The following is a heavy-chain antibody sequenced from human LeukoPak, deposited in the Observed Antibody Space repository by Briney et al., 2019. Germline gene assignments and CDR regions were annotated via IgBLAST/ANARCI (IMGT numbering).Heavy chain of an antibody. CDR2: IYTSGST. CDR1: GGSISSYY. CDR3: ARVVTGRFGELSYPRDAFDI. J-gene: IGHJ3*02. V-gene: IGHV4-4*07. Sequence: SETLSLTXTVSGGSISSYYWSWIRQPAGKGLEWIGRIYTSGSTNYNPSLKSRVTMSVDTSKNQFSLKLSSVTAADTAVYYCARVVTGRFGELSYPRDAFDIWGQGTMVTVSS. D-gene: IGHD3-10*01.